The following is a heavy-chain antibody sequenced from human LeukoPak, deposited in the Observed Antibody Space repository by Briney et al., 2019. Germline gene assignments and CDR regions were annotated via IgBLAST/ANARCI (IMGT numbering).Heavy chain of an antibody. CDR2: MNPNSGNT. D-gene: IGHD2-2*01. Sequence: ASVKVSCKAPGYTFTSYDINWVRQATGQGLEWMGWMNPNSGNTGYAQKFQGRVTMTRNTSISTAYMELSSLRSEDTAVYYCAREWKYCRSTNCGYYFDYWGQGTLVTVSS. CDR3: AREWKYCRSTNCGYYFDY. V-gene: IGHV1-8*01. J-gene: IGHJ4*02. CDR1: GYTFTSYD.